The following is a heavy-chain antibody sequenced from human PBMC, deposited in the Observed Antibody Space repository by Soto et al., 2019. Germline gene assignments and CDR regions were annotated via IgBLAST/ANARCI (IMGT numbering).Heavy chain of an antibody. CDR1: GFTFSSYA. V-gene: IGHV3-23*01. CDR2: IGVSSDA. Sequence: EVQLLESGGGLVQPGESLRLSCAASGFTFSSYAMSWARQAPGKGLEWVSSIGVSSDAYYADSVKGRFTISRDNSRNTLYLQMNSLRAEDTALYYCAKNYFFDSWGQGTLVTVSS. J-gene: IGHJ4*02. CDR3: AKNYFFDS.